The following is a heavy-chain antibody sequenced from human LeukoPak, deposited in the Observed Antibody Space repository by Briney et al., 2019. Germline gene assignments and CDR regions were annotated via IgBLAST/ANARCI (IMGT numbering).Heavy chain of an antibody. CDR2: IYHSGST. D-gene: IGHD1-26*01. CDR1: GYSISSGYY. Sequence: PSETLSLTCTVSGYSISSGYYWGWIRQPPGKGLAWIGSIYHSGSTYYNPSLKSRVTISVDTSKNQFSLKLSSVTAADTAVYYCARGGLVGATFDYWGQGTLVTVSS. V-gene: IGHV4-38-2*02. CDR3: ARGGLVGATFDY. J-gene: IGHJ4*02.